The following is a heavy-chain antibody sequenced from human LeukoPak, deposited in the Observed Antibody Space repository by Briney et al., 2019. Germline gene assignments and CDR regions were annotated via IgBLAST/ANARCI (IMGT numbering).Heavy chain of an antibody. CDR2: ISGSGGRT. Sequence: HAGGSLRLSCAASGFTFSSYAMSWVRQAPGKGLEWVSAISGSGGRTYYADSVKGRFTISRDNSKNTLYLQMNSLRAEDTAVYYCAKVGVLMVYANIFFDYWGQGTLVTVSS. CDR3: AKVGVLMVYANIFFDY. CDR1: GFTFSSYA. J-gene: IGHJ4*02. D-gene: IGHD2-8*01. V-gene: IGHV3-23*01.